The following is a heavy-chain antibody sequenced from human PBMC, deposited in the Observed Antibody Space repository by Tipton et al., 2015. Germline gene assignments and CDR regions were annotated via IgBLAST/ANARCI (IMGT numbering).Heavy chain of an antibody. Sequence: PGLVKPSETLSLTCTVSGGSVKSGTAYYWSWIRQPPGKGLEWIGYIYYSGSTNYNPSLKSRVTISVDTSKNQFSLKLSSVTAADTAVYYCARLTGDYYDSATYDPTYVDYWGQGILVSVSS. D-gene: IGHD3-22*01. CDR2: IYYSGST. CDR3: ARLTGDYYDSATYDPTYVDY. V-gene: IGHV4-61*01. CDR1: GGSVKSGTAYY. J-gene: IGHJ4*02.